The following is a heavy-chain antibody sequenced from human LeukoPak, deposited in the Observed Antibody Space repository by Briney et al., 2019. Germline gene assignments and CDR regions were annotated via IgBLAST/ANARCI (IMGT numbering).Heavy chain of an antibody. J-gene: IGHJ1*01. D-gene: IGHD3-10*01. Sequence: SETLSLTCTVSGDSITSGTYSWSWIRQPAGKGLEWIGRIYATGSTKYNPSLQSRVTISLDTSKNHFSLNLSSMTAADTAVYYCARGPLLQYFHHWGQGSLVSVSS. CDR3: ARGPLLQYFHH. CDR2: IYATGST. CDR1: GDSITSGTYS. V-gene: IGHV4-61*02.